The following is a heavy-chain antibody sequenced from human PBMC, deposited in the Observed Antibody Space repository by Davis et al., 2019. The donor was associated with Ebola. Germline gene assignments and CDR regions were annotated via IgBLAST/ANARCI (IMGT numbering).Heavy chain of an antibody. Sequence: GESLKISCEASGFTFSSYAMSWVRQAPGKGLEWVSYLSRTGSTIYYADSVKGRFTISRDNSKNTLYLQINSLRAEDTAVYYCATGTGYCRGGSCYPFDYWGQGTLVTVSS. CDR1: GFTFSSYA. J-gene: IGHJ4*02. D-gene: IGHD2-15*01. CDR2: LSRTGSTI. CDR3: ATGTGYCRGGSCYPFDY. V-gene: IGHV3-23*01.